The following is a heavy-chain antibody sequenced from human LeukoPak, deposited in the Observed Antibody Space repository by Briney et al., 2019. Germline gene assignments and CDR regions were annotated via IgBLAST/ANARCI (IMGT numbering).Heavy chain of an antibody. CDR2: IYHSGST. J-gene: IGHJ4*02. D-gene: IGHD6-25*01. V-gene: IGHV4-38-2*02. CDR1: GYSISSGYY. Sequence: SETLSLTCTVSGYSISSGYYWGWIRQPPGKGLEWIGSIYHSGSTYYNPSLKSRVTISVDTSKNQFSLKLSSVTAADTAVYYCARVSSVIRESLYYFDYWGQGXLXTVSS. CDR3: ARVSSVIRESLYYFDY.